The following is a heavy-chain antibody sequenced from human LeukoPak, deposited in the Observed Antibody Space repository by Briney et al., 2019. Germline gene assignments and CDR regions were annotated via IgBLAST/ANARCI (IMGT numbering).Heavy chain of an antibody. Sequence: PGGSLRLSCAASGFTFSSYAMSWVRQAPGKGLEWVSAISGSGGSTYYADSVKGRFTISRDNSKNTLYLQMNSLRAEDTAVYYCAKRDSSGHYYDYYYYYGMDVWGQGTRSPSP. CDR2: ISGSGGST. D-gene: IGHD3-22*01. CDR3: AKRDSSGHYYDYYYYYGMDV. V-gene: IGHV3-23*01. CDR1: GFTFSSYA. J-gene: IGHJ6*02.